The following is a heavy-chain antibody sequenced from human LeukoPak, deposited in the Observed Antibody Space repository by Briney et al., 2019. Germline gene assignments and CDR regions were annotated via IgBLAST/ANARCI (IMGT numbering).Heavy chain of an antibody. CDR2: ISGRDSNT. CDR1: GFTFSSYG. V-gene: IGHV3-23*01. CDR3: AKNAADSRGSYFDC. Sequence: PGGSLRLSCAASGFTFSSYGMSWVRQAPGKGLEWVSAISGRDSNTYYADSVKGRFTISRDNSKNTLYLQMNSLRAEDTAVYYCAKNAADSRGSYFDCWGQGTLVTVSS. D-gene: IGHD3-22*01. J-gene: IGHJ4*02.